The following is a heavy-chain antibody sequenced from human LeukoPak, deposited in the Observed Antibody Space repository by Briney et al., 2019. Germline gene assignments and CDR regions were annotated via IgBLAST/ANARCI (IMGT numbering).Heavy chain of an antibody. CDR3: ARDDSSVDYYDNCDY. D-gene: IGHD3-22*01. J-gene: IGHJ4*02. CDR1: GFTFSTYG. V-gene: IGHV3-33*01. Sequence: GGSLRLSCAASGFTFSTYGMHWVRQAPDKGLEWVALIWHDGSKKYYADSVKGRFTISRDNSKNTLHLQMNSLRAEDTAVYYCARDDSSVDYYDNCDYLGQGTLVTVSS. CDR2: IWHDGSKK.